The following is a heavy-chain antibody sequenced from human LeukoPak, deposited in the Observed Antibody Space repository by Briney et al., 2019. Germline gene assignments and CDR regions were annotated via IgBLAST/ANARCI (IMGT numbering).Heavy chain of an antibody. V-gene: IGHV4-59*08. J-gene: IGHJ4*02. D-gene: IGHD6-13*01. CDR2: IYYSGST. CDR1: GGSISSYY. CDR3: ASHSSSWLRFDY. Sequence: SETLSLTCNVSGGSISSYYWSWIRQPPGKGLEWIGYIYYSGSTNYNPSLKSRVTMSVDTSKSQFSLELSSVTAADTAVYYCASHSSSWLRFDYWGQGTLVTVSS.